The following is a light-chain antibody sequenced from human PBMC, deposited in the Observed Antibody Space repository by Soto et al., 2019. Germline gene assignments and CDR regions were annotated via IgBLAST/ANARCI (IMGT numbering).Light chain of an antibody. J-gene: IGKJ2*01. Sequence: DIVMTQTPLSLSVSPGQPASISCKSSQSLLRSDGKSSLYWYLQKPGQSPQLLIYGASTRLSGVPYRFSGSGSGTDFTLKISRVEAEDVGVYYCMQRIQLPETFGQGTKLEIK. CDR3: MQRIQLPET. CDR2: GAS. CDR1: QSLLRSDGKSS. V-gene: IGKV2D-29*02.